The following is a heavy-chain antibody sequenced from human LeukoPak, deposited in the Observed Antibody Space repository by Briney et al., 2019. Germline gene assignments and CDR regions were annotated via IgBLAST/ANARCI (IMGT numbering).Heavy chain of an antibody. V-gene: IGHV4-59*08. J-gene: IGHJ5*02. CDR3: ARHRGYCSSTSCSYNWFDP. Sequence: SETLSLTCTVSGGSISSYYWTWIRQPPGKGLDWIGYIYYSGSTKYNPSLKSRVTMSVGTSKNRFSLKLSSVTAADTAVYYCARHRGYCSSTSCSYNWFDPWGQGTLVTVSS. D-gene: IGHD2-2*03. CDR1: GGSISSYY. CDR2: IYYSGST.